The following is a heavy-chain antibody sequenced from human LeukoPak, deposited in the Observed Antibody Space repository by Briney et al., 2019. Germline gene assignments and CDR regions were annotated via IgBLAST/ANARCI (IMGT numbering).Heavy chain of an antibody. V-gene: IGHV6-1*01. CDR2: TYYRSKWYN. Sequence: SQTLSLTCAISGDSASSNSAAWNWIRQSPSRGLEWLGRTYYRSKWYNDYAVSVKSRITINPDTSKNQFSLQLNSVTPEDTAVYYCARGGASQQPETHFDPWGQGTLVTVSS. J-gene: IGHJ5*02. CDR1: GDSASSNSAA. D-gene: IGHD6-13*01. CDR3: ARGGASQQPETHFDP.